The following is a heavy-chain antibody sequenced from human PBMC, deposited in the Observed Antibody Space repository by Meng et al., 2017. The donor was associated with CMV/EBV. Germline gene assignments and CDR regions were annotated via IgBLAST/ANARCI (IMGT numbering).Heavy chain of an antibody. CDR2: IYHSGST. J-gene: IGHJ4*02. D-gene: IGHD3-3*01. V-gene: IGHV4-4*02. CDR3: ARGIFGVVRAVDY. Sequence: GSLRLSCAVSGGSISSSNWWSWVRQPPGKGLEWIGEIYHSGSTNYNPALKSRVTITVDKSKKQSSLKLSSVPAADTAVYYCARGIFGVVRAVDYWGQGTLVTVSS. CDR1: GGSISSSNW.